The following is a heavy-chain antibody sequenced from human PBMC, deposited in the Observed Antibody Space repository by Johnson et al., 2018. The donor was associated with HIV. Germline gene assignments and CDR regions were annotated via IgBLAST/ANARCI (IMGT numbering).Heavy chain of an antibody. D-gene: IGHD1-26*01. CDR2: IYSGGST. CDR1: GFTVSNKY. V-gene: IGHV3-66*01. Sequence: VQLVESGGGLVQPGGSLRLSCAASGFTVSNKYMTWVRQSPWKGLEWVSVIYSGGSTYYADSVKGRFTISRDNSKNTVYLQMHSLRAEDTAVYYGARDRQSGGGDADAFDIWGQGTMVSVSS. J-gene: IGHJ3*02. CDR3: ARDRQSGGGDADAFDI.